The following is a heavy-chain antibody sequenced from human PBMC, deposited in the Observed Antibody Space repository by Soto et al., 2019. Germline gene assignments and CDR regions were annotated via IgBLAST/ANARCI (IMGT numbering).Heavy chain of an antibody. J-gene: IGHJ6*02. Sequence: EVQLVESGGGLVKPGGSLRLSCAASGFNFNSYTINWVRQAPGQRLAWLSSISSSGYIFSTDSVRGRFTISRDNAKNSVYLQINSLRAEDTAGYFCARDCSGGSCYPGMDVWGQGTTVTVSS. CDR1: GFNFNSYT. V-gene: IGHV3-21*01. D-gene: IGHD2-15*01. CDR2: ISSSGYI. CDR3: ARDCSGGSCYPGMDV.